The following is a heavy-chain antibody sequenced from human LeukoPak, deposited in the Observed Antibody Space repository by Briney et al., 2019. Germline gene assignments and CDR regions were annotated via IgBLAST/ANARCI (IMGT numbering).Heavy chain of an antibody. V-gene: IGHV4-61*05. CDR1: GGSISSSSYY. D-gene: IGHD4-23*01. Sequence: SETLSLTCTVSGGSISSSSYYWGWIRQPPGKGLEWIAYIYHTGSTNYNPSLSSRVTISVDTSKNQFSLKLSSVTAADTAVYYCARRVRQASMDVWGKGTTVTISS. CDR2: IYHTGST. J-gene: IGHJ6*03. CDR3: ARRVRQASMDV.